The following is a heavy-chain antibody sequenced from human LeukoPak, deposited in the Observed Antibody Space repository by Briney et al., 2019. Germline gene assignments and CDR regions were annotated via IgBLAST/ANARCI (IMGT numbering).Heavy chain of an antibody. CDR3: TTDAGYSSRWYNY. V-gene: IGHV3-15*01. Sequence: PGGSLRLSCAASGFTFSNAYMSWVRQAPGKGLEWVGRIKSKIDGETTDYAAPVKGRFTISRDDSRNTLYLQMNSLKTEDTAVYYCTTDAGYSSRWYNYWGQGTLVTVSS. CDR2: IKSKIDGETT. D-gene: IGHD6-13*01. J-gene: IGHJ4*02. CDR1: GFTFSNAY.